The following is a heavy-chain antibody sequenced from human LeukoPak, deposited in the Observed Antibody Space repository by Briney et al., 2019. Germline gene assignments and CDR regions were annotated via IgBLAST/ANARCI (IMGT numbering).Heavy chain of an antibody. D-gene: IGHD3-22*01. V-gene: IGHV3-23*01. Sequence: PGGSLRLSCAASGFTFSSYEMNWVRQAPGKGLEWVSAISGSGGSTYYADSVKGRFTISRDNSKNTLYLQMNSLRAEDTAVYYCAKDLNAGWSSGYDENWFDPWGQGTLVTVSS. CDR3: AKDLNAGWSSGYDENWFDP. J-gene: IGHJ5*02. CDR1: GFTFSSYE. CDR2: ISGSGGST.